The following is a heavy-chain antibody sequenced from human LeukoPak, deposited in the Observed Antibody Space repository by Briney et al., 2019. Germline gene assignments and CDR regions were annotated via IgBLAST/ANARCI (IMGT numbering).Heavy chain of an antibody. D-gene: IGHD3-16*01. CDR3: ARDRSGGWNFGGDFDY. Sequence: SETLSLTCAVYGGSFSGYYWSWIRQPPGKGLEWIGEINHSGSTNYNPSLKSRVTISVDTSKNQFSLKLSSETAADTAVYYCARDRSGGWNFGGDFDYWGQGTLVTVSS. V-gene: IGHV4-34*01. CDR1: GGSFSGYY. J-gene: IGHJ4*02. CDR2: INHSGST.